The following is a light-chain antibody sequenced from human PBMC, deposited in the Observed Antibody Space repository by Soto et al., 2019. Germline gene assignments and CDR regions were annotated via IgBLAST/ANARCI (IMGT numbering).Light chain of an antibody. CDR3: QHYGTSTVT. V-gene: IGKV3-20*01. CDR1: QSVGGTS. J-gene: IGKJ4*01. CDR2: AAS. Sequence: EIVLTQSPDTLSLSPGERASLSCRASQSVGGTSLAWYQQKPGQSPSLLIHAASSRASDIPDRFSGSGSGTDFTLTISRLEPEDFAVYYCQHYGTSTVTFGGGTKVELK.